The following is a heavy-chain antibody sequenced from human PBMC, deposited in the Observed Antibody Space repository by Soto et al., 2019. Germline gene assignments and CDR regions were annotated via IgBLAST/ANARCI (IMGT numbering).Heavy chain of an antibody. CDR1: GFTFSNAW. V-gene: IGHV3-15*07. CDR3: TTQSGTIFGVVTHYGMAV. CDR2: IKSKSEGGTT. D-gene: IGHD3-3*01. J-gene: IGHJ6*02. Sequence: GGSLRLSCAASGFTFSNAWMNWVRQAPGKGLEWVGRIKSKSEGGTTDYAAPVKGRFTISRDDSKNTMYLQMNSLKTEDTAVYHCTTQSGTIFGVVTHYGMAVWGQGTTVTVSS.